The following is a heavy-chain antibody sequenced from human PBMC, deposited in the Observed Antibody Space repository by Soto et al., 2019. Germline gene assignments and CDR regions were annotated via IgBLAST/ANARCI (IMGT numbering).Heavy chain of an antibody. D-gene: IGHD2-15*01. Sequence: PGGSLRLSCAASGFTFSSYGMHWVRQAPGKGLEWVAVIWYDGSNKYYADSVKGRFTISRDNSKNTLYLQMNSLRAEDTAVYYCARARLGYCSGGSCHEVFDYWGQGTLVTVSS. J-gene: IGHJ4*02. CDR2: IWYDGSNK. CDR3: ARARLGYCSGGSCHEVFDY. CDR1: GFTFSSYG. V-gene: IGHV3-33*01.